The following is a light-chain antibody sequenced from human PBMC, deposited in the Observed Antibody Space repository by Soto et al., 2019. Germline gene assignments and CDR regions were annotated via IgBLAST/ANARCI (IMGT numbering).Light chain of an antibody. V-gene: IGKV3-15*01. J-gene: IGKJ1*01. CDR3: QQYNNWLRT. Sequence: EIVMTQSPATLSVSPGERATLSCRASQSVGSNLAWYQQKPGQAPRLLIYAASIRAPGVPARFSGSGSGTEFTLTISSLQSEDFAVYYCQQYNNWLRTFGHGTKVDIK. CDR1: QSVGSN. CDR2: AAS.